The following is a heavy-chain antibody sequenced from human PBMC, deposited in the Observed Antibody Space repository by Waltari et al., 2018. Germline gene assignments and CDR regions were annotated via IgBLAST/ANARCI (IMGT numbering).Heavy chain of an antibody. J-gene: IGHJ4*02. Sequence: QVQLQESGPGLVKPSETLSLTCAVSGYSISSGYYWGWIRQPPGKGLEWIGSIYHSGGTYYNPSRKSRVTISVDTSKNQFSLKLSSVTAADTAVYYCARLAAAAFDYWGQGTLVTVSS. CDR3: ARLAAAAFDY. CDR2: IYHSGGT. D-gene: IGHD6-13*01. CDR1: GYSISSGYY. V-gene: IGHV4-38-2*01.